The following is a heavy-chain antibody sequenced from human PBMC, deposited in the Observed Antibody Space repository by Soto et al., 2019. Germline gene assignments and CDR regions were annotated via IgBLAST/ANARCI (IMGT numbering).Heavy chain of an antibody. CDR1: GYSFITYD. CDR3: ARRKERSGPHYFDS. Sequence: QVQLVQSGAEVKKPGASVKVSCKASGYSFITYDINWVRQAPGQGLEWMGWMNPYNGNAGYAQKFQGRVTMTRNTSISTAYMELSSLRSNDTAVYFCARRKERSGPHYFDSWGQGTLVTVS. J-gene: IGHJ4*02. CDR2: MNPYNGNA. V-gene: IGHV1-8*01. D-gene: IGHD1-1*01.